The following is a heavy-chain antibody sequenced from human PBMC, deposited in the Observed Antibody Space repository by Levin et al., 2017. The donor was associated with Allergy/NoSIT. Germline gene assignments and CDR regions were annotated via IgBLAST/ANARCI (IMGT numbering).Heavy chain of an antibody. D-gene: IGHD3-22*01. CDR3: ARLYYYDSSGYYSDYYYYGMDV. Sequence: ASVKVSCKASGGTFSSYAISWVRQAPGQGLEWMGGIIPIFGTANYAQKFQGRVTITADESTSTAYMELSSLRSEDTAVYYCARLYYYDSSGYYSDYYYYGMDVWGQGTTVTVSS. CDR2: IIPIFGTA. CDR1: GGTFSSYA. J-gene: IGHJ6*02. V-gene: IGHV1-69*13.